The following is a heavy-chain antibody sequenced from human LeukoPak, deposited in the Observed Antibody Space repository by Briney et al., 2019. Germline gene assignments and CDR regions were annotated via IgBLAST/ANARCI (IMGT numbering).Heavy chain of an antibody. V-gene: IGHV3-30-3*01. CDR2: ISYDGSNK. Sequence: PGRSLRLSCAASGFTFSSYAMHWVRQAPGKGLEGGAVISYDGSNKYYADSVKGRFTISRDNSKNTLSLQMNSLRAEDTAVYYCARDMGSGYSSDYWGQGTLVTVSS. CDR3: ARDMGSGYSSDY. D-gene: IGHD3-22*01. J-gene: IGHJ4*02. CDR1: GFTFSSYA.